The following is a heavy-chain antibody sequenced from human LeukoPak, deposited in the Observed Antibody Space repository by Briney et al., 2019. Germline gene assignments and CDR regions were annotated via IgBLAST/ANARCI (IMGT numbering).Heavy chain of an antibody. CDR2: ISAYNGNK. V-gene: IGHV1-18*01. Sequence: ASVKVSCKASGYTFTSYGISWVRQAPGQGLEWMGWISAYNGNKNSAQKLQGRVTMTTDTSTSTACRELRSLRSDDTAVYYCARSEGTTIFGVVIIRWFDPWGQGTLVTVSS. CDR3: ARSEGTTIFGVVIIRWFDP. CDR1: GYTFTSYG. J-gene: IGHJ5*02. D-gene: IGHD3-3*01.